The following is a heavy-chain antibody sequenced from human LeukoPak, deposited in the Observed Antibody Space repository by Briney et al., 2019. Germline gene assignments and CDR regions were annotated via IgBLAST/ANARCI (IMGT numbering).Heavy chain of an antibody. V-gene: IGHV3-7*01. D-gene: IGHD6-19*01. CDR3: ARDGTVAGLNFDY. Sequence: GGSLRLSCAASGFTFSSYWMSWVRQAPGKGLEWVANIKQDGSEKYYVDSVKGRFTISRDNAKNSLYLQMNSLRAEDTAVYYCARDGTVAGLNFDYWGQGTLVTVSS. J-gene: IGHJ4*02. CDR2: IKQDGSEK. CDR1: GFTFSSYW.